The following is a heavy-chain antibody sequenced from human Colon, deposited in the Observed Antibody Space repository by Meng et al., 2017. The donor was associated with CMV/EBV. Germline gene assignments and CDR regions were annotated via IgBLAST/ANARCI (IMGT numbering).Heavy chain of an antibody. J-gene: IGHJ4*02. CDR2: IRSKAHGGTT. V-gene: IGHV3-49*04. CDR1: GFSFGDYA. Sequence: GGSLRLSCTTSGFSFGDYAMSWVRQAPGKGLEWVSLIRSKAHGGTTEYAASVKGRFTISRDNSMNTLHLQMNSLRAEDTAVYYCAKSLVDTAMDLDEWGQETLVTVSS. CDR3: AKSLVDTAMDLDE. D-gene: IGHD5-18*01.